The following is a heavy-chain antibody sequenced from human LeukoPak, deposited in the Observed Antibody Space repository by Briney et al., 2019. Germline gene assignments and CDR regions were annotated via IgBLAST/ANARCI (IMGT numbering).Heavy chain of an antibody. CDR1: GGSISDFY. D-gene: IGHD3-10*01. J-gene: IGHJ4*02. CDR3: ARRRGSGSYYGIDY. CDR2: IYISGNT. Sequence: PSETLSLTCTVSGGSISDFYWSWIRQPAGKGLERIGRIYISGNTNYNPSLKSRVTMSLDTSKNHFSLRLRSVTAADTAVYYCARRRGSGSYYGIDYWGQGTLVTVSS. V-gene: IGHV4-4*07.